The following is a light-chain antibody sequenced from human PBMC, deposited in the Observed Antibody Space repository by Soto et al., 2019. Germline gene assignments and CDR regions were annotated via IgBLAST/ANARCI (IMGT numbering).Light chain of an antibody. V-gene: IGKV3-20*01. CDR1: QSITNDY. J-gene: IGKJ1*01. Sequence: EIMMTQSPSTLSVSPGESATLSFRASQSITNDYLAWYQQKDGKAPKLLIYRASTRTSGIPARFSGSGSGTEFTLTISRLEPDDFATYYCQHYDSYSEAFGQGTKVDIK. CDR3: QHYDSYSEA. CDR2: RAS.